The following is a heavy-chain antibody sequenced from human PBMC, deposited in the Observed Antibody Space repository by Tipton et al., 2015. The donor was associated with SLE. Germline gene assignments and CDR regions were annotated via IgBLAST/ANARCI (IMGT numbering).Heavy chain of an antibody. V-gene: IGHV4-34*09. J-gene: IGHJ6*03. D-gene: IGHD3-22*01. CDR1: GGSFSGDY. CDR2: INHSGST. Sequence: TLSLTCAVYGGSFSGDYWSCIRQPPGKGLEWIGEINHSGSTNYNPSLKSRATISLDTSKNQFSLILSSVTAADTAVYYCAKVTGGYYDSRDLPYYYYYMDVWGKGTTVTVSS. CDR3: AKVTGGYYDSRDLPYYYYYMDV.